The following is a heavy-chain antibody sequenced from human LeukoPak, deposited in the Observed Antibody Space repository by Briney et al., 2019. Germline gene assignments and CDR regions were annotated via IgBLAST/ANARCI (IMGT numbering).Heavy chain of an antibody. CDR3: VRDYGGSSGAFDL. CDR2: ISSSSGDI. Sequence: GGSLRLSCRASGFIFSSYALNWVRRALGQGLEWVSSISSSSGDIYYTDSVKGRFTISRDNARKSLYLQMNSLRVEDTAVYYCVRDYGGSSGAFDLWGQGTMVTVSS. D-gene: IGHD4-23*01. V-gene: IGHV3-21*01. J-gene: IGHJ3*01. CDR1: GFIFSSYA.